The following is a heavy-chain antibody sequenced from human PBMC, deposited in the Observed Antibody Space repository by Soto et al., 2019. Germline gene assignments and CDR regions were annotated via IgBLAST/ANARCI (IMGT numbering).Heavy chain of an antibody. CDR3: AKSPSSRNTNFGSGSYCFDY. CDR2: ISGTGGTT. D-gene: IGHD3-10*01. CDR1: GFSFSSYA. V-gene: IGHV3-23*01. Sequence: EVQLLESGGGLVQPGGSLRLSCAASGFSFSSYAMSWVRQAPGKGPEWVSTISGTGGTTYYADSVKGRFTISRDNSNNTLYLQMNILRAEDTALYYCAKSPSSRNTNFGSGSYCFDYWGQGTLVTVSS. J-gene: IGHJ4*02.